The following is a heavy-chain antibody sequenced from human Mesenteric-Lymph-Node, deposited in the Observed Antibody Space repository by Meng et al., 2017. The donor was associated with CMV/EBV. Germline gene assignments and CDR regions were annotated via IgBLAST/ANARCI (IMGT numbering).Heavy chain of an antibody. CDR2: IQYDGSHR. CDR3: AKDGDMYCSRTSCSAMDV. V-gene: IGHV3-30*02. D-gene: IGHD2-2*01. J-gene: IGHJ6*02. CDR1: GFTFSEYD. Sequence: GGSLRLSCAASGFTFSEYDMHWVRQAPGKGLEWVAFIQYDGSHRYYGDSVKGRFTISRDNSKNTSYLQMNNLRPEDTAMYYCAKDGDMYCSRTSCSAMDVWGQGTTVTVSS.